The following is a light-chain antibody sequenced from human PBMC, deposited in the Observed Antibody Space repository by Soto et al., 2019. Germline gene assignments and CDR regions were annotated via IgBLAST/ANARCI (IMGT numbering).Light chain of an antibody. Sequence: QSSLTQPASVSGSLGQSITISCTGTTRDIAGYNYISWYQQLPGKAPKLMIYQVTIRPSGISNRFSGSKSGNTASLTISGLQAEDEADYYCTSFSSSTSLYGSGTGTKV. CDR1: TRDIAGYNY. CDR2: QVT. V-gene: IGLV2-14*01. J-gene: IGLJ1*01. CDR3: TSFSSSTSLYG.